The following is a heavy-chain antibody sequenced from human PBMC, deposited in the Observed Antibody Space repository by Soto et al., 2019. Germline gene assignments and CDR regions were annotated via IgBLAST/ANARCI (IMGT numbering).Heavy chain of an antibody. CDR3: AKSEVGATGEYYFDY. D-gene: IGHD1-26*01. V-gene: IGHV3-30*18. CDR1: GFTFSSYG. CDR2: ISYDGSNK. Sequence: GGSLRLSCAASGFTFSSYGMHWVRQAPGKGLEWVAVISYDGSNKYYADSVKGRFTISRDNSKNTLYLQMNSLRAEDTAVYYCAKSEVGATGEYYFDYWGQGTLVTVSS. J-gene: IGHJ4*02.